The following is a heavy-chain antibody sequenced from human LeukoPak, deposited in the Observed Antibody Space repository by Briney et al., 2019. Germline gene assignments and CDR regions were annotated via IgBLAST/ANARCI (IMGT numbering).Heavy chain of an antibody. D-gene: IGHD2-21*01. CDR3: ARYSEVYYYVDV. J-gene: IGHJ6*03. CDR1: GFKFETYN. CDR2: IRSYSSYI. V-gene: IGHV3-21*01. Sequence: GGSLRLSCAASGFKFETYNVNWVRQAPGKGLEWVATIRSYSSYIHYGDSVKGRFTISRDDAKKSLYLQMNSLRAEDTAVYFCARYSEVYYYVDVWGTGTTVTVSS.